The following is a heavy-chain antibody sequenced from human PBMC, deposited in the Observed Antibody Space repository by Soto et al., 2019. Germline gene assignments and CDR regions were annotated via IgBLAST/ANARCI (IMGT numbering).Heavy chain of an antibody. CDR1: GFTFSIYA. Sequence: PXGALRVACTASGFTFSIYAMSWVRQAPGKGLEWVSTTGLNGRTTYYADSVKGRFTVSRDNSKNTLDLQMSSLRAEDTAVYYCATVHSSSRSFDYWGQGTPVTVYS. D-gene: IGHD6-6*01. CDR3: ATVHSSSRSFDY. CDR2: TGLNGRTT. J-gene: IGHJ4*02. V-gene: IGHV3-23*01.